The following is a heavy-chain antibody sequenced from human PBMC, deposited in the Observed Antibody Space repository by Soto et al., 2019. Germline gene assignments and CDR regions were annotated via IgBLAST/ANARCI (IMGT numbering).Heavy chain of an antibody. Sequence: GGSLRLSCAASGFTFNAYAMIWVRQAPGKGLEWVSGVSGSGSSTYYADSVKGRFTISRDNSKNTVYLQMKNPRSDDTAVYYCAKDTDRLFRYSSGWYLKGGAFDIWGQGTMVTVSS. J-gene: IGHJ3*02. CDR3: AKDTDRLFRYSSGWYLKGGAFDI. CDR2: VSGSGSST. CDR1: GFTFNAYA. V-gene: IGHV3-23*01. D-gene: IGHD6-19*01.